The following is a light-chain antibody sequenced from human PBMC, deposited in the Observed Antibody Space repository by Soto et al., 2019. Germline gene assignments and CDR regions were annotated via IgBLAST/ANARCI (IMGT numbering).Light chain of an antibody. Sequence: EIVLTQSPATLSLSPGERATLSCRASQSVSSYLAWYQQKPGQAPRLLIYDASNRATGIPARFSGSGSGTDFTLTIIGLETEDFAVYYCQQRSNWPPETCGQVTKVEIK. J-gene: IGKJ1*01. CDR3: QQRSNWPPET. V-gene: IGKV3-11*01. CDR1: QSVSSY. CDR2: DAS.